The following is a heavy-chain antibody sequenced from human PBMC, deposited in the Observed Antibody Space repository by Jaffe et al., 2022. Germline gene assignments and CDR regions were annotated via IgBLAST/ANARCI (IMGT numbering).Heavy chain of an antibody. CDR3: ARGLPYTVISVGFDY. J-gene: IGHJ4*02. CDR1: GFTFSSYE. V-gene: IGHV3-48*03. Sequence: EVQLVESGGGLVQPGGSLRLSCAASGFTFSSYEMNWVRQAPGKGLEWVSYISSSGSTIYYADSVKGRFTISRDNAKNSLYLQMNSLRAEDTAVYYCARGLPYTVISVGFDYWGQGTLVTVSS. D-gene: IGHD4-17*01. CDR2: ISSSGSTI.